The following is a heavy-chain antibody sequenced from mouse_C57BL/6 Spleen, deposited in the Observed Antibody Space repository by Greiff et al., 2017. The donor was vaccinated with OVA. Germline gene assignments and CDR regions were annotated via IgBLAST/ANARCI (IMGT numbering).Heavy chain of an antibody. D-gene: IGHD6-1*01. CDR1: GYTFTSYW. CDR2: INPSNGGT. V-gene: IGHV1-53*01. J-gene: IGHJ2*01. CDR3: ARTTGGYFDY. Sequence: QVQLKQPGTELVKPGASVKLSCKASGYTFTSYWMHWVKQRPGQGLEWIGNINPSNGGTNYNEKFKGKATLTADKSSSTAYMQLSSLTSEDSAVYFCARTTGGYFDYWGQGTTLTVSS.